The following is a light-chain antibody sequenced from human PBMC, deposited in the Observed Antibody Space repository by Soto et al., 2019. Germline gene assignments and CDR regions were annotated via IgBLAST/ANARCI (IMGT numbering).Light chain of an antibody. CDR3: QQYYNTPTPPT. Sequence: DIVMTQSPDSLAVSLGERATINCKSSQSLLYSSNNKNYLAGYQQKCEQPPKLLIYWASTRESGVPDRFSGSGYGTDFTITSSSLQAEDVAVYYWQQYYNTPTPPTIGQGTKLEIK. CDR1: QSLLYSSNNKNY. CDR2: WAS. V-gene: IGKV4-1*01. J-gene: IGKJ2*01.